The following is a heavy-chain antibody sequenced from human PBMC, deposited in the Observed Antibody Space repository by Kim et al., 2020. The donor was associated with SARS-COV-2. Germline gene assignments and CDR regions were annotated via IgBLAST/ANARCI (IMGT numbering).Heavy chain of an antibody. CDR2: IYYSGST. Sequence: SETLSLTCTVSGGSISSYYWSWIRQPPGKGLEWIGYIYYSGSTNYNPSLKSRVTISVDTSKNQFSLKLSSVTAADTAVYYCAGFKYYYDNAFDIWGQGTMVTVSS. J-gene: IGHJ3*02. CDR1: GGSISSYY. D-gene: IGHD3-22*01. CDR3: AGFKYYYDNAFDI. V-gene: IGHV4-59*13.